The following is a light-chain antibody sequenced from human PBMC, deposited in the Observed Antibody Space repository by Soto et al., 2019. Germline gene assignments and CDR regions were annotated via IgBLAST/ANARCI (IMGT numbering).Light chain of an antibody. J-gene: IGLJ2*01. CDR1: SGHSSYT. Sequence: VLTQSPSASASLGASVKLTCTLSSGHSSYTIAWHQLQPEKGPRYLMKLNSDGSHTKGDGIPDRFSGSSSGAERYLTISSLQSDDEADYYCQTWGTGYQVFGGGTKLTVL. CDR2: LNSDGSH. CDR3: QTWGTGYQV. V-gene: IGLV4-69*01.